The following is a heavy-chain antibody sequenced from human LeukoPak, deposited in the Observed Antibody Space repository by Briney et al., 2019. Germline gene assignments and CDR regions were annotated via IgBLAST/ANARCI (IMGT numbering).Heavy chain of an antibody. CDR1: GVIFSNYA. CDR3: AKASWVSTADAVL. V-gene: IGHV3-23*01. CDR2: LRGDGET. D-gene: IGHD3-16*01. J-gene: IGHJ4*02. Sequence: GGSLRLSCAASGVIFSNYAISWVRQAPARGLEWVSRLRGDGETFYADSVKGRFPLSRDDARNKVSLQLSNVRVEDSAVYYCAKASWVSTADAVLWGQGTLVTVYS.